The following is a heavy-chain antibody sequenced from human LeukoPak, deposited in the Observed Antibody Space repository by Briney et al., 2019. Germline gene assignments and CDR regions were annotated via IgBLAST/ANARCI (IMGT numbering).Heavy chain of an antibody. V-gene: IGHV3-74*01. CDR3: ARSSRGNRYGMDV. D-gene: IGHD6-19*01. CDR2: INSDGSSI. Sequence: QPGGSLRLSCAASGFTFSSYWMHWVRHAPGKGLVWVSRINSDGSSISYADSVKGRFTISRDNAKNTLYLQMNSLRAEDTAVYYCARSSRGNRYGMDVWGQGTTVTVSS. CDR1: GFTFSSYW. J-gene: IGHJ6*02.